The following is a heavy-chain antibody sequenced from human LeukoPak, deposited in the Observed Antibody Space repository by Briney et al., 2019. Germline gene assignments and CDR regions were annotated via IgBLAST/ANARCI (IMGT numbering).Heavy chain of an antibody. D-gene: IGHD6-13*01. Sequence: GGSLRLSCAASGFTFSTYNMNWVRQAPGKGLEWVSSISSGSSYLFYAASVKGRFTISRDNAKNSLYLQMNSLRAEDTAVYYCARDRVAAAGRYYYYYYGMDVWGQGTTVTVSS. V-gene: IGHV3-21*01. CDR2: ISSGSSYL. J-gene: IGHJ6*02. CDR1: GFTFSTYN. CDR3: ARDRVAAAGRYYYYYYGMDV.